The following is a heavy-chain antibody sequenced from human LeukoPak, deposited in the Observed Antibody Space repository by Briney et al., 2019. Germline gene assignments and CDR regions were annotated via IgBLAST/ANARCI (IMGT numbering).Heavy chain of an antibody. V-gene: IGHV4-61*09. Sequence: PSETLSLTCTVSGGSVISGSYYWSWIRQPAGKGLEWIGHIYTTGNTNYNPSLKSRVTISIDTSKNQFPLKLSSVTAADSARYFCARDSQDYADDLVYYYYYMDVWGKGTTVTVSS. CDR2: IYTTGNT. CDR1: GGSVISGSYY. D-gene: IGHD4-17*01. CDR3: ARDSQDYADDLVYYYYYMDV. J-gene: IGHJ6*03.